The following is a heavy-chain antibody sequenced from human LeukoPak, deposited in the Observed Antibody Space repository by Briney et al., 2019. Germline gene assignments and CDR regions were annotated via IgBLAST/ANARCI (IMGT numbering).Heavy chain of an antibody. J-gene: IGHJ6*02. CDR1: GGTFSSYA. V-gene: IGHV1-69*13. CDR3: ARPYSSSSYYYGMDV. D-gene: IGHD6-6*01. Sequence: SVNVSCKASGGTFSSYAISWVRQAPGQGLEWMGGIIPIFGTANYAQKFQGRVTITADESTNTAYMELSSLRSEDTAVYYCARPYSSSSYYYGMDVWGQGTTVIVSS. CDR2: IIPIFGTA.